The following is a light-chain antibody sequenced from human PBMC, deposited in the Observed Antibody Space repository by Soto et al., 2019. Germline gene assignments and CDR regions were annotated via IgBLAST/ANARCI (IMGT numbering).Light chain of an antibody. CDR1: SSDFVSYNR. CDR3: SLYTSENTYV. Sequence: QSVLTQPHSVAGSPGQSGSVACAGGSSDFVSYNRVSWYQQPPGTAPKLIIYEASNRPSGVPERFSGSKSGNTASLTISGLQAADEADYYCSLYTSENTYVFGTGTKV. J-gene: IGLJ1*01. V-gene: IGLV2-18*01. CDR2: EAS.